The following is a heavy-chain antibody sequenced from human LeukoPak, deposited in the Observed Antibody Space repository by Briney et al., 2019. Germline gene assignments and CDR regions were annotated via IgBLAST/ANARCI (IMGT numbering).Heavy chain of an antibody. D-gene: IGHD5-12*01. CDR2: IDPSDSYT. CDR1: GYSFTSYW. CDR3: ARQLYSGYDPDY. J-gene: IGHJ4*02. V-gene: IGHV5-10-1*01. Sequence: GESLQISCKGSGYSFTSYWISWVRQLPGKGLEWMGRIDPSDSYTNYSPSFQGHVTISADKSISTAYLQWSSLKASDTAMYYCARQLYSGYDPDYWGQGTLVTVSS.